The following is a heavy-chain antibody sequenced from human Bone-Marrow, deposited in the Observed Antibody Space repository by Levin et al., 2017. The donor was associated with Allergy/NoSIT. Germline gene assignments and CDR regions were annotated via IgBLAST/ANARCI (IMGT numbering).Heavy chain of an antibody. CDR2: INYDGTST. CDR1: GFFFGNYW. J-gene: IGHJ4*02. Sequence: PGESLKISCSASGFFFGNYWMHWVRQVPGKGLVWVARINYDGTSTNYADSVKGRFTVSRDNAKNTLFLEMNSLRVDDTSIYYCVREQKIRGGPGYWGRGTQVTVSS. D-gene: IGHD2-15*01. CDR3: VREQKIRGGPGY. V-gene: IGHV3-74*01.